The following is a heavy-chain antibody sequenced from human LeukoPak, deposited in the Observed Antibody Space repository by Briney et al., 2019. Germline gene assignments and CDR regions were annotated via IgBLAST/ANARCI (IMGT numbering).Heavy chain of an antibody. V-gene: IGHV3-21*01. CDR2: IDSSSSYI. Sequence: GGSLRLSCAASGFTFSSYAMNWVRQAPGKGLEWVSSIDSSSSYIYYADPVKGRFTISRANAKNSLFLQMNSLRAEDTAVYYCVRDLGGRSGHWGQGTLVTVSS. CDR3: VRDLGGRSGH. D-gene: IGHD1-26*01. CDR1: GFTFSSYA. J-gene: IGHJ4*02.